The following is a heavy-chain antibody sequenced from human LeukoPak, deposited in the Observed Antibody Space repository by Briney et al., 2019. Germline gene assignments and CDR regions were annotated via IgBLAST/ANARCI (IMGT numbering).Heavy chain of an antibody. V-gene: IGHV1-3*01. CDR3: ARVGLPSGVY. Sequence: ASVKVSCKASGYTITSYAMHWVRQAPGQRLEWMGWTNAGNGNTKYSQKFQGRVTITRDTSASTAYMELSSLRSEDTAVYYCARVGLPSGVYWGQGTLVTVSS. CDR2: TNAGNGNT. D-gene: IGHD5/OR15-5a*01. J-gene: IGHJ1*01. CDR1: GYTITSYA.